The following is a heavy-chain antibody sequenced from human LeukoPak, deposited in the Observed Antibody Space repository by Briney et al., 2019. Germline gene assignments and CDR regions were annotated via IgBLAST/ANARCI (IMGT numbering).Heavy chain of an antibody. Sequence: PGGSLRLSCAASGFTFSSYAMSWVRQAPGKGLGWVSAISGSGGSTYYADSVKGRFTISRDNSKNTLYLQMNSLRAGDTAVYYCAKGLLMVYAIPYYYYGMDVWGQGTTVTVSS. CDR3: AKGLLMVYAIPYYYYGMDV. D-gene: IGHD2-8*01. J-gene: IGHJ6*02. CDR2: ISGSGGST. CDR1: GFTFSSYA. V-gene: IGHV3-23*01.